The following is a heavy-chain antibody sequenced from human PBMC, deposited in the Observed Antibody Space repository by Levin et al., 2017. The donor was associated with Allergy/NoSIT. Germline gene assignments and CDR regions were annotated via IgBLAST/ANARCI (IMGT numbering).Heavy chain of an antibody. CDR2: ISGSGGST. D-gene: IGHD3-3*01. Sequence: GGSLRLSCAASGFTFSSYAMSWVRQAPGKGLEWVSAISGSGGSTYYADSVKGRFTISRDNSKNTLYLQMNSLRAEDTAVYYCAKVDGHYDFWSGYQYYFDYWGQGTLVTVSS. CDR3: AKVDGHYDFWSGYQYYFDY. CDR1: GFTFSSYA. V-gene: IGHV3-23*01. J-gene: IGHJ4*02.